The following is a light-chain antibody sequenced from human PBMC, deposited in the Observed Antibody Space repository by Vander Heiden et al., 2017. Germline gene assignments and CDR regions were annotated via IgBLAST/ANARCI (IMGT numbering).Light chain of an antibody. Sequence: EVVLTQSPDTLSLSPGDRATLSCRASQSVNSSYLAWYQQKPGQAARVLIYDASIRAAGVPDMVSGSGSGTDFTLTISSLEPEDFGVYYCQQYDNSMFTFGQGTNLEIK. CDR3: QQYDNSMFT. CDR2: DAS. CDR1: QSVNSSY. J-gene: IGKJ2*01. V-gene: IGKV3-20*01.